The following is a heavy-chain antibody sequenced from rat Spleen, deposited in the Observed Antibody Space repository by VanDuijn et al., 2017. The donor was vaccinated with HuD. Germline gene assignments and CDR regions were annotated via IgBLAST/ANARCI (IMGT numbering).Heavy chain of an antibody. CDR2: ISYEGSST. CDR1: GFTFSDYY. D-gene: IGHD1-1*01. J-gene: IGHJ4*01. CDR3: GRHAGYYSGGYIMEA. V-gene: IGHV5-22*01. Sequence: EVQLVESGGGLVQPGRSLKLSCAASGFTFSDYYMAWVPQAPKKGLEWVASISYEGSSTYYGDSVKGRFTISRDNAKSTLYLQMNSLRSEDTDTFYCGRHAGYYSGGYIMEAWGQGASVTVSS.